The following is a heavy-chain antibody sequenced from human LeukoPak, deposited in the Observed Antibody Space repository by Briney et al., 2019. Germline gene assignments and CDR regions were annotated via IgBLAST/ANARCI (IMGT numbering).Heavy chain of an antibody. Sequence: SETLSLTCTVSDGSISGHYWNWIRHPAGKGLEWIGYIYYSGSTNYNPSLKSRVTISVDTSENQFSLKLSSVTAADTAVYYCARTVRYFDWSPPYGMDVWGKGTTVTVSS. V-gene: IGHV4-59*11. CDR1: DGSISGHY. J-gene: IGHJ6*04. D-gene: IGHD3-9*01. CDR2: IYYSGST. CDR3: ARTVRYFDWSPPYGMDV.